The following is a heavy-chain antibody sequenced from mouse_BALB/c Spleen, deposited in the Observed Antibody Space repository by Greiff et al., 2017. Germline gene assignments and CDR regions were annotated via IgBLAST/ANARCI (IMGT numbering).Heavy chain of an antibody. CDR2: ISSGGST. CDR1: GFTFSSYA. V-gene: IGHV5-6-5*01. Sequence: EVQRVESGGGLVKPGGSLKLSCAASGFTFSSYAMSWVRQTPEKRLEWVASISSGGSTYYPDSVKGRFTISRDNARNILYLQMSSLRSEDTAMYYCARGLYGNRFDYWGQGTTLTVSS. D-gene: IGHD2-1*01. J-gene: IGHJ2*01. CDR3: ARGLYGNRFDY.